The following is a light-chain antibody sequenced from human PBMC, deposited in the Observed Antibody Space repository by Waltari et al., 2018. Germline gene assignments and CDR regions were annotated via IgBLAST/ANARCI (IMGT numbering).Light chain of an antibody. CDR3: CSFTSRSTWV. Sequence: QSALTQPASVSGSPGQSITISCTGTSSDVGGYNYVSWYQQHPGKVPKLLIFDVSYRPSGVSDRFSGSKSGNTASLTISGLQAEDESDYYCCSFTSRSTWVFGGGTKLTVL. CDR2: DVS. J-gene: IGLJ3*02. V-gene: IGLV2-14*01. CDR1: SSDVGGYNY.